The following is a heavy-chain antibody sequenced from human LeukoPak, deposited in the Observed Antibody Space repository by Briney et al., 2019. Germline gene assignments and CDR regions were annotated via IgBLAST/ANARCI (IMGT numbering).Heavy chain of an antibody. CDR1: GYTFTSYD. CDR3: ARDQCIAVAGTPGY. Sequence: ASVKVSCKASGYTFTSYDINWVRQATGQGLEWMGWMNPNSGNTGYAQKFQGRVTMTRNTSISTAYMELSSLRSEDTAVYYCARDQCIAVAGTPGYWGQGTLVTVSS. V-gene: IGHV1-8*01. J-gene: IGHJ4*02. D-gene: IGHD6-19*01. CDR2: MNPNSGNT.